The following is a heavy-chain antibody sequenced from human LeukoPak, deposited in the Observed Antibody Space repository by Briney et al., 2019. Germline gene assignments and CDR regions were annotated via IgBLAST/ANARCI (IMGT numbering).Heavy chain of an antibody. J-gene: IGHJ4*02. Sequence: GGSLRPSCAASGFTFSSYAMSWVRQAPGKGLEWVSAISGSGGSTYYADSVKGRFTISRDNSKNTLYLQMNSLRAEDTAVYYCAKATNSHDYGDYNFDYWGQGTLVTVSS. CDR2: ISGSGGST. V-gene: IGHV3-23*01. CDR3: AKATNSHDYGDYNFDY. CDR1: GFTFSSYA. D-gene: IGHD4-17*01.